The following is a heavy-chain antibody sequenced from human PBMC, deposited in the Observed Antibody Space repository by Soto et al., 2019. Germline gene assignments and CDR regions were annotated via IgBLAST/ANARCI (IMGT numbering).Heavy chain of an antibody. CDR1: GFTFSNAW. CDR2: IKSKTDGGTT. J-gene: IGHJ4*02. V-gene: IGHV3-15*07. Sequence: GGSLRLSCAASGFTFSNAWMNWVRQAPGKGLEWVGRIKSKTDGGTTDYAAPVKGRFTISRDDSKNTLYLRMNSLKTEDTAVYYCTTDTPPIAARLWPLDFDYWGQGTLVIVSS. CDR3: TTDTPPIAARLWPLDFDY. D-gene: IGHD6-6*01.